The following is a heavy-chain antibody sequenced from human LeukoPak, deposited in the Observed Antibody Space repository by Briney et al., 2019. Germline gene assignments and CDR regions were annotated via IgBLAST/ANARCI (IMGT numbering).Heavy chain of an antibody. CDR2: ISRNSDSR. Sequence: PGRSLRLSCATSGFTFDNYAMHWVRQAPGKGLEWVSGISRNSDSRAYVDSVKGRFTISRDNSKNTLYLQMNSLRAEDTAVYYCARGLPHIAAAGTNFDYWGQGTLVTVSS. V-gene: IGHV3-9*01. J-gene: IGHJ4*02. D-gene: IGHD6-13*01. CDR1: GFTFDNYA. CDR3: ARGLPHIAAAGTNFDY.